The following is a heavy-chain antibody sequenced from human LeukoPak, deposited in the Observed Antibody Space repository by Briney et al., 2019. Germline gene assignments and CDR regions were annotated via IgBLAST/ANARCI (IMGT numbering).Heavy chain of an antibody. CDR1: GFTFSNYI. CDR3: ARDGDYGTHYYYYYMDV. J-gene: IGHJ6*03. CDR2: ILENGSYQ. D-gene: IGHD4-17*01. V-gene: IGHV3-30*04. Sequence: GGSLRLSCAASGFTFSNYIMHWVRQAPGKGLDWVAVILENGSYQYYADSVKGRFTISRDNSKNTLFLQMNSLRDEDTAVYYCARDGDYGTHYYYYYMDVWGKGTTVTVSS.